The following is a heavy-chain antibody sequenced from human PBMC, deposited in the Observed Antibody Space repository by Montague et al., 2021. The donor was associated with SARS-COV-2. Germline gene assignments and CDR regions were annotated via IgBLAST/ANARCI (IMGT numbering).Heavy chain of an antibody. CDR1: GDSVSSNGAA. J-gene: IGHJ6*02. CDR2: TYYRSKWYN. Sequence: CAISGDSVSSNGAAWNWIRQSPSRGLEWLGRTYYRSKWYNDYAVSVKSRITINPDTSKNQFPLQLNSVTPEDTAVYYCARQPLGYDFVYYYYGMTSGAKGPRSPSP. V-gene: IGHV6-1*01. CDR3: ARQPLGYDFVYYYYGMTS. D-gene: IGHD5-12*01.